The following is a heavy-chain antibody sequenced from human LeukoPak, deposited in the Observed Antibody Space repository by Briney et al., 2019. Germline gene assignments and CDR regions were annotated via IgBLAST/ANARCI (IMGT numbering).Heavy chain of an antibody. D-gene: IGHD4-17*01. Sequence: PSETLSLTCAVYGGSFSGYYWSWIRQPPGKGLEWIGSIYHSGSTYYNPSLESRVTISVDTPKNQFSLKLSSVTAADTAVYYCARDGAAGDYTNWFDPWGQGTLVTVSS. CDR1: GGSFSGYY. CDR2: IYHSGST. CDR3: ARDGAAGDYTNWFDP. J-gene: IGHJ5*02. V-gene: IGHV4-34*01.